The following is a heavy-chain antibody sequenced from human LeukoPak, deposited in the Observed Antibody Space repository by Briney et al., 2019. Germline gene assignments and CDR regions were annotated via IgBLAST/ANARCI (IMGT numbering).Heavy chain of an antibody. Sequence: GGSLRLSCAASGFTFSGSAMHWVRQASGKGLEWVGRIRSKANSYATAYAASVKGRFTISRDDSKNTAYLQMNSLKTEDTAVYYCARGRQLPPIRWFDPWGQGTLVTVSS. V-gene: IGHV3-73*01. CDR3: ARGRQLPPIRWFDP. CDR1: GFTFSGSA. D-gene: IGHD2-2*01. CDR2: IRSKANSYAT. J-gene: IGHJ5*02.